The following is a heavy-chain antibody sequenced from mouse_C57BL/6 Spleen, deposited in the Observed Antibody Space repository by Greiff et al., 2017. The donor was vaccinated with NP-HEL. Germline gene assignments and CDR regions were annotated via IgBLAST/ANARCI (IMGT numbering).Heavy chain of an antibody. CDR1: GYTFTSYW. CDR2: IDPNSGGT. CDR3: ASPHYYGSNYWYFDV. Sequence: VQLQQSGAELVKPGASVKLSCKASGYTFTSYWMHWVKQRPGRGLEWIGRIDPNSGGTKYNEKFKSKATLTVDKPSSTAYMQLSSLTSEDSAVYYCASPHYYGSNYWYFDVWGTGTTVTVSS. J-gene: IGHJ1*03. V-gene: IGHV1-72*01. D-gene: IGHD1-1*01.